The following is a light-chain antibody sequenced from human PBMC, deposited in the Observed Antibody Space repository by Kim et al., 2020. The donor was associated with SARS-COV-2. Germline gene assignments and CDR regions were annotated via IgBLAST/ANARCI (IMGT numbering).Light chain of an antibody. J-gene: IGKJ2*01. V-gene: IGKV3-11*01. Sequence: WTPGERATRSCRASQSVSSYLAWYQQKPGQAPRLLIYDASNRATGIPARFSGSGSGTDFTLTISSLEPEDFAVYYCQQRSNWPPYTFGQGTKLEIK. CDR2: DAS. CDR1: QSVSSY. CDR3: QQRSNWPPYT.